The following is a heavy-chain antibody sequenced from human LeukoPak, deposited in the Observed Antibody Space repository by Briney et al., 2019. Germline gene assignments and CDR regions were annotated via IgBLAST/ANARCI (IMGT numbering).Heavy chain of an antibody. CDR2: INPNSGGT. V-gene: IGHV1-2*02. CDR1: GYTFTGYY. J-gene: IGHJ4*02. Sequence: ASVKVSCKASGYTFTGYYMHWVRQAPGQGLEWMGWINPNSGGTNYAQKFQGRVTMTRDTSISTAYMGLSWLRSDDTAVYYCARGAYCSSTSCYPDFDYWGQGTLVTVSS. CDR3: ARGAYCSSTSCYPDFDY. D-gene: IGHD2-2*01.